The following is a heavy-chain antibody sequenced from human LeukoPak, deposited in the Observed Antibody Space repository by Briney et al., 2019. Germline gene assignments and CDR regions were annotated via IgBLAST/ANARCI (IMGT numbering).Heavy chain of an antibody. CDR3: AQSREYYYYGMDV. D-gene: IGHD5-24*01. CDR1: GFTVSSNY. CDR2: IYSGGST. V-gene: IGHV3-66*01. J-gene: IGHJ6*02. Sequence: GGSLRLSCAASGFTVSSNYMSWVRQAPGKGLEWVSVIYSGGSTHCADSVKGRFTISRDNSKNTLYLQMNSLRAEDTAVYYCAQSREYYYYGMDVWGQGTTVTVSS.